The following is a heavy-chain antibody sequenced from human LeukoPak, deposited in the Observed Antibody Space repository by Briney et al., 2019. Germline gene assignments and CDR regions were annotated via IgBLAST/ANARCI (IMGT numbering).Heavy chain of an antibody. D-gene: IGHD3-22*01. V-gene: IGHV1-69*01. CDR2: NIPIFGTA. Sequence: SVKVSCTASGGTFSSYAISWVRQAPGQGLEWMGGNIPIFGTANYAQKFQGRVTITADESTSTAYMELSSLRSEDTAVFYCAGSLKFITMIPHYWGQGTLVTVSS. CDR1: GGTFSSYA. CDR3: AGSLKFITMIPHY. J-gene: IGHJ4*02.